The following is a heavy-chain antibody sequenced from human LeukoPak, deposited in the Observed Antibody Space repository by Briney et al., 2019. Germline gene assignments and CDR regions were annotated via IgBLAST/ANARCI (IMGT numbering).Heavy chain of an antibody. CDR3: TRVSYQLLKYFDY. CDR1: GFTFGDYA. Sequence: GGSLRLSCTASGFTFGDYAMSWLRQAPGKGLEWVGFIRSKAYGGTTEYAASVKGRFTISRDDSKSIAYLQMNSLKTEDTAVYYCTRVSYQLLKYFDYWGQGTLVTVSS. J-gene: IGHJ4*02. D-gene: IGHD2-2*01. CDR2: IRSKAYGGTT. V-gene: IGHV3-49*03.